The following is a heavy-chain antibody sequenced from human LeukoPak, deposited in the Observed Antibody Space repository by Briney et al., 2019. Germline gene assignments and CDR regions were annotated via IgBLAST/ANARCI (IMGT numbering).Heavy chain of an antibody. Sequence: PSETLSLTCTVSGGSISSYYWSWIRQPPGKGLEWIGDIYYSGSTNYNPSLKSRVTISVDTSKNQFSLKLSSVTAADTAVYYCARGLRSGDGYNYDYFDDWGQGTLVTVSS. CDR3: ARGLRSGDGYNYDYFDD. D-gene: IGHD5-24*01. CDR2: IYYSGST. V-gene: IGHV4-59*01. J-gene: IGHJ4*02. CDR1: GGSISSYY.